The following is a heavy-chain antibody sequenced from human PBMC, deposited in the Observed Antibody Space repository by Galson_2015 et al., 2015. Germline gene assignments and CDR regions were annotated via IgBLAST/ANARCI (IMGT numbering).Heavy chain of an antibody. CDR1: GFTFSNYA. CDR2: LSFDENID. D-gene: IGHD5-12*01. V-gene: IGHV3-30-3*01. CDR3: ARAVATVPDY. Sequence: SLRLSCAASGFTFSNYAMHWVRQAPGKGLEWLAVLSFDENIDYYADSVKGRFTIYRVNSKNTLYLQMSSLTVEDTAVYYCARAVATVPDYWGQGALVTVSS. J-gene: IGHJ4*02.